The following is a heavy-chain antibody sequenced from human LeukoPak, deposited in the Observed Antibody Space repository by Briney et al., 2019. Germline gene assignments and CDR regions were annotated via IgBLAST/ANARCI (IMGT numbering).Heavy chain of an antibody. Sequence: GALRLSCAASGFTFSSYAMHWVRQAPGKGLEYVSAISSNGGSTYYANSVKGRFTISRDNSKNTLYLQMNSLRAEDTAVYYCARESGYCSGGSCLDYWGQGTLVTVSS. CDR2: ISSNGGST. J-gene: IGHJ4*02. CDR1: GFTFSSYA. V-gene: IGHV3-64*01. CDR3: ARESGYCSGGSCLDY. D-gene: IGHD2-15*01.